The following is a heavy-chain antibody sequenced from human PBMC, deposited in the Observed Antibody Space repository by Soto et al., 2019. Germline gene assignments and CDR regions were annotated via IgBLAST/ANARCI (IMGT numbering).Heavy chain of an antibody. CDR3: ARDYSSGALGDAFDI. Sequence: SVKVSCKASGGTFSTYTITWVRQAPGQGLEWMGRIIPIIGIINYAQKFQGRVTITADKFTGTAYMELTRLRSDDTAVYYCARDYSSGALGDAFDIWG. J-gene: IGHJ3*02. CDR1: GGTFSTYT. D-gene: IGHD6-19*01. V-gene: IGHV1-69*04. CDR2: IIPIIGII.